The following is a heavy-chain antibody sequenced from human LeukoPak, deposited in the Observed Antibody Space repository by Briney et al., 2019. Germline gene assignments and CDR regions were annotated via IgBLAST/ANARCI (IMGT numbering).Heavy chain of an antibody. CDR3: AKDWPPDS. CDR1: GFTFTSYA. Sequence: GGSLRLSCVVSGFTFTSYAMSWVRQVPGKGLEWVSAISASGGLTYYAGSVKGRFTISRDSSKNTLYLQMNSLRAADTAVYYCAKDWPPDSWGQGTLVTVSS. CDR2: ISASGGLT. V-gene: IGHV3-23*01. J-gene: IGHJ5*01.